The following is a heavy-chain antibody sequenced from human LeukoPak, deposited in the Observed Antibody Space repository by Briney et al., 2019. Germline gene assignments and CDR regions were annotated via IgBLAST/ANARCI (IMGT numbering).Heavy chain of an antibody. D-gene: IGHD6-19*01. CDR1: GFTFSSYS. CDR2: ISSSSSYI. V-gene: IGHV3-21*04. CDR3: ARGRGWPTYYFDY. J-gene: IGHJ4*02. Sequence: GGSLRFSCAASGFTFSSYSMNWVRQAPGKGLEWVSSISSSSSYIYYADSVKGRFTISRDNAKNSLYLQMNTLRAEDTAVYYCARGRGWPTYYFDYWGQGTLVTVSS.